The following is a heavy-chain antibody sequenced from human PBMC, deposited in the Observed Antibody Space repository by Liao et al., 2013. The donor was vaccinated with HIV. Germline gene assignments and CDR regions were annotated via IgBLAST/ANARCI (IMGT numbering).Heavy chain of an antibody. CDR1: GGSISSYY. CDR3: ARGFFDYPVNYFDL. CDR2: IYTSGST. V-gene: IGHV4-4*07. Sequence: QVQLQESGPGLVKPSETLSLTCTVSGGSISSYYWSWIRQPAGKGLEWIGRIYTSGSTNYNPSLKSRVTMSVDTSKNQFSLKLSSVTAADTALYYCARGFFDYPVNYFDLWGQGTPVTVSS. D-gene: IGHD3-9*01. J-gene: IGHJ4*02.